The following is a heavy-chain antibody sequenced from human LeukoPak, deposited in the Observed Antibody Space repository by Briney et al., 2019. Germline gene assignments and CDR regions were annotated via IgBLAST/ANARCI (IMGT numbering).Heavy chain of an antibody. D-gene: IGHD2-15*01. CDR2: IYYSGST. CDR1: GGSISTYS. Sequence: PSETLSLTCTVSGGSISTYSWSWIRHPPGKGLEWIGYIYYSGSTNYNPSLKRRVTISVDTSKNQFSLNLSSVTAADPAVYYCARDQGGSTTPGFDSWGQGTLVTVSS. CDR3: ARDQGGSTTPGFDS. V-gene: IGHV4-59*01. J-gene: IGHJ4*02.